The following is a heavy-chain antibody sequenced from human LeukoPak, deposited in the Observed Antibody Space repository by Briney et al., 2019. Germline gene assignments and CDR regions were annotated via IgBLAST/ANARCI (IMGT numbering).Heavy chain of an antibody. CDR3: ARRGVAVAGHYYYYYMDV. Sequence: SETLSLTCTVSGGSISSYYWSWIRQPPGKGLEWIGYIYTSGSTNYNPSLKSRVTISVDTSKNQSSLKLSSVTAADTAVYYCARRGVAVAGHYYYYYMDVWGKGTTVTVSS. J-gene: IGHJ6*03. CDR2: IYTSGST. D-gene: IGHD6-19*01. CDR1: GGSISSYY. V-gene: IGHV4-4*09.